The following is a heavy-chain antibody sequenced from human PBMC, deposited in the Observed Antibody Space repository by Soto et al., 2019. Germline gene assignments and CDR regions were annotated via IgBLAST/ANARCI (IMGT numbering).Heavy chain of an antibody. J-gene: IGHJ5*02. Sequence: QVQLVQSGAEVKKPGASVKVSCKASGYAFTSYGISWVRQAPGQGLEWMGWISAYNGNTNYAQKLQGRATMTTDTSRSTVYMELRRLRSDDTAVYYCARVTLWAAGNNWFDPWGQGTLVTVSS. CDR2: ISAYNGNT. CDR3: ARVTLWAAGNNWFDP. CDR1: GYAFTSYG. V-gene: IGHV1-18*01. D-gene: IGHD6-13*01.